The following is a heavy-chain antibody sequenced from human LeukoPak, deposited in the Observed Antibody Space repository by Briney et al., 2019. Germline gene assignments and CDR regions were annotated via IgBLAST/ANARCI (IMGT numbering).Heavy chain of an antibody. D-gene: IGHD5-24*01. V-gene: IGHV3-7*05. J-gene: IGHJ4*02. Sequence: GGSLRLSCAASGFTFSRNGMHWVRQAPGKGLEWVANIKEDGSDKYYVDSVKGRFTISRDNAKNSQYLQMNSLRAEDTAVYYCARDTGYNTFDYWGQGTLVTVSS. CDR3: ARDTGYNTFDY. CDR2: IKEDGSDK. CDR1: GFTFSRNG.